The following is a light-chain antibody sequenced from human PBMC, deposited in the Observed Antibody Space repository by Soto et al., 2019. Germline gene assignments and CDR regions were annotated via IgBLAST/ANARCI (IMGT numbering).Light chain of an antibody. Sequence: DIQMTQSPSSVSASVGDRVTITCRASQAISSWLAWYQQKPGRAPKLLIYASSRLQSGVPSRFSGSGSGTDFTLTISSLQPEDFATYYCQEANSFTFGGGTKVEVK. CDR3: QEANSFT. J-gene: IGKJ4*01. V-gene: IGKV1-12*02. CDR1: QAISSW. CDR2: ASS.